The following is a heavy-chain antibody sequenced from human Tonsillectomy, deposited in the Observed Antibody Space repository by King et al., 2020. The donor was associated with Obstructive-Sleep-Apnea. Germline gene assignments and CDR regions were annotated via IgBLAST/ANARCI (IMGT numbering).Heavy chain of an antibody. J-gene: IGHJ6*02. V-gene: IGHV1-69*01. CDR3: ARDLDELIVVVAADYCYYGMDV. Sequence: VQLVESGAEMKKPGSSVKVSCKASGGTFSSYAISWVRQAPGQGLEWMGGIIPIFGTANYAQKFQGRVTITADESTSTAYMELSSLSSEDTAVYYCARDLDELIVVVAADYCYYGMDVWGQGTTVTVSS. CDR2: IIPIFGTA. CDR1: GGTFSSYA. D-gene: IGHD2-2*01.